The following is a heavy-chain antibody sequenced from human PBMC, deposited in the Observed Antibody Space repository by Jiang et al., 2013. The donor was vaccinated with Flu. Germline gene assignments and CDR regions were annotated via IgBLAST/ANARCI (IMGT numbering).Heavy chain of an antibody. CDR3: ARGGSGFDYYYGMDV. V-gene: IGHV3-30*03. J-gene: IGHJ6*02. D-gene: IGHD3-10*01. CDR1: GFRFSSYV. Sequence: QLVESGGGVVQPGRSLRLSCAATGFRFSSYVIHWVRQAPGKGLEWVAVISYDGSDEYYGDSVKGRFTISRDNSNNTLCLQMNSLRAEDTAVYFCARGGSGFDYYYGMDVWGHGTTVTVSS. CDR2: ISYDGSDE.